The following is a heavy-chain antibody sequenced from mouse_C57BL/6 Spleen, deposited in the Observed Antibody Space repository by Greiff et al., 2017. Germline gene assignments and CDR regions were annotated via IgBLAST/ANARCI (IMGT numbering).Heavy chain of an antibody. Sequence: EVQVVESGGGLVKPGGSLKLSCAASGFTFSSYAMSWVRQTPEKRLEWVATISDGGSYTYYPDNVKGRFTISRDNAKNNLYLQMSHLKSEDTAMYYCAREARDVGYAMDYWGQGTSVTVSS. J-gene: IGHJ4*01. D-gene: IGHD3-3*01. CDR1: GFTFSSYA. CDR3: AREARDVGYAMDY. V-gene: IGHV5-4*01. CDR2: ISDGGSYT.